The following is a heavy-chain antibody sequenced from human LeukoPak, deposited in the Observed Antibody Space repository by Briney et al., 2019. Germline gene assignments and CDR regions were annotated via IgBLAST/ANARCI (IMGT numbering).Heavy chain of an antibody. V-gene: IGHV1-69*13. J-gene: IGHJ4*02. D-gene: IGHD3-22*01. CDR1: GGTFIIYA. CDR3: ARADYYDSSGYFVCDY. CDR2: IFPIFGTA. Sequence: SVKVSCKASGGTFIIYAISWVRQAPGQGLEWMGGIFPIFGTANYAQKFQGRVTITADESTSTAYMELSSLRSEDTAVYYCARADYYDSSGYFVCDYWGQGTLFTVSS.